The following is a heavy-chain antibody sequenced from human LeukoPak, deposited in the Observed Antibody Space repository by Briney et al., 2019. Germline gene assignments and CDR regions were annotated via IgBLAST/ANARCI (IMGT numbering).Heavy chain of an antibody. V-gene: IGHV3-7*01. J-gene: IGHJ3*02. CDR3: ARVPRASRWAFDI. Sequence: GGSLRLSCAASGFMFSWYWMSWVRQVPGKGLEWVANIKQDGSEKYYVDSVKGRFTISRDNAKNSLYLQMNSLRAEDTAVYYCARVPRASRWAFDIWGQGTMVTVSS. CDR1: GFMFSWYW. CDR2: IKQDGSEK. D-gene: IGHD5-24*01.